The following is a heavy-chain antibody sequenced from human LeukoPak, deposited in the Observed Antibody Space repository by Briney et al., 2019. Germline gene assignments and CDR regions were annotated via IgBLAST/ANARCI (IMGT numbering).Heavy chain of an antibody. CDR1: GFTFSSYW. CDR2: IKQDGSEK. CDR3: ARNRYSSGWYLDAFDI. Sequence: GGSLRLSCAASGFTFSSYWMSWVRQAPGKGLEWVANIKQDGSEKYYADSVKGRFTISRDNAKNSLYLQMNSLRAEDTAVYYCARNRYSSGWYLDAFDIWGQGTMVTVSS. D-gene: IGHD6-19*01. V-gene: IGHV3-7*01. J-gene: IGHJ3*02.